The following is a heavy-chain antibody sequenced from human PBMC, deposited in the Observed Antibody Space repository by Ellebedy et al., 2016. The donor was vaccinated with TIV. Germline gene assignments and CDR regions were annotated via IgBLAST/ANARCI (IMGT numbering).Heavy chain of an antibody. CDR3: ATDRMVYYRFDY. Sequence: SETLSLTCTVSGTSVTNNSYYWTWIRQPPGPGLEWFAYIYFSGRDKYNPSLKRRVTISIDTSKNQFSLKLSSLTAADTAVYYCATDRMVYYRFDYWGQGTLVTVSS. CDR2: IYFSGRD. V-gene: IGHV4-61*01. CDR1: GTSVTNNSYY. D-gene: IGHD3-10*01. J-gene: IGHJ4*02.